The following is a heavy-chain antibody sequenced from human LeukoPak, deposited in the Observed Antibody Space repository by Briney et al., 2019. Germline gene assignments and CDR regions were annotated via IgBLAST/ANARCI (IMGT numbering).Heavy chain of an antibody. D-gene: IGHD3-22*01. CDR2: ISSSRSYI. V-gene: IGHV3-21*01. Sequence: PGGSLRLSCAASRFTLSSYSMNWVRQAPGKGLDWVSSISSSRSYIYYADSLKGRFTISRDNAKNSLYLQMNCLRAEDTAVYYCARVANYYDSSEGAFDIWGQGTMVTVSS. CDR1: RFTLSSYS. J-gene: IGHJ3*02. CDR3: ARVANYYDSSEGAFDI.